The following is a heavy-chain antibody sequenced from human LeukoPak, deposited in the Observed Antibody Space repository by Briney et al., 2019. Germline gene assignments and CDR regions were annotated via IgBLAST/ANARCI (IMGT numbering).Heavy chain of an antibody. V-gene: IGHV3-23*01. CDR3: AKDFTPDGIWDIDY. CDR2: IYGGGSGST. D-gene: IGHD1-14*01. J-gene: IGHJ4*02. Sequence: GGSLRLSCVASGFTFSKYTMSWVRRAPGKGLEWVSGIYGGGSGSTFYAESVKGRFTISRDNSKNTLYLQMNSLRDEDTAIYYCAKDFTPDGIWDIDYWGRGTLITVSS. CDR1: GFTFSKYT.